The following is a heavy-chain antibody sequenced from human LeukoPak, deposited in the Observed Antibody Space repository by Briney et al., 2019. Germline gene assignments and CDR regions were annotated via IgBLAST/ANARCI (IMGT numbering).Heavy chain of an antibody. D-gene: IGHD5-12*01. CDR3: ARATRSGYDAYYFDS. CDR1: GGSISSSSYY. Sequence: SETLSLTCTVSGGSISSSSYYWGWIRQPPGKGLEWIGSIYYSGSTYYHPSLKSRVTVLLDTSRNLFSLKLSSVTAADTAVYYCARATRSGYDAYYFDSWGHGALVTVSS. V-gene: IGHV4-39*07. J-gene: IGHJ4*03. CDR2: IYYSGST.